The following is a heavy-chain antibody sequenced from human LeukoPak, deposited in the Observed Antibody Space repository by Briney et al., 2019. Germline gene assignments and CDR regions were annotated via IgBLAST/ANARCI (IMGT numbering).Heavy chain of an antibody. CDR1: GFTFSNYL. CDR3: AMALDY. V-gene: IGHV3-23*01. J-gene: IGHJ4*02. Sequence: GGSLRLSCVASGFTFSNYLMNWVRQAPGKGLEWVSGISNSGSSIYYADSVKGRFNISRDNSKNTLYLQMDRLRVEDTAVYYCAMALDYWGQGTLVTVSS. CDR2: ISNSGSSI.